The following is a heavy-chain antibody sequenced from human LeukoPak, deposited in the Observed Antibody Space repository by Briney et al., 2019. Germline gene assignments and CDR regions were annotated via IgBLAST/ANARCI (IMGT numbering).Heavy chain of an antibody. D-gene: IGHD6-6*01. CDR2: IYTSGST. V-gene: IGHV4-4*09. CDR1: GGSISSYY. CDR3: ARHEYSSSYNWFGP. J-gene: IGHJ5*02. Sequence: KPSETLSLTCTVSGGSISSYYWSWIRQPPGKGLEWIGYIYTSGSTNYNPSLKSRVTISVDTSKNQFSLKLSSVTAADTAVYYCARHEYSSSYNWFGPWGQGTLVTVSS.